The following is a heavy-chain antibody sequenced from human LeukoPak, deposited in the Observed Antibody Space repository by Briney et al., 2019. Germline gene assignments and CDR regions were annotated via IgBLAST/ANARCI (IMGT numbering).Heavy chain of an antibody. J-gene: IGHJ5*02. D-gene: IGHD2-15*01. Sequence: ASVKVSCKAAGYTFTGYYMFWVGQAPGQGLEWLGRINPNSGGTNYAQKFQGRVTMTRDTSISTAYMELSRLGSDDTAVYYCARGYCSGGSCYSVENWFDPWGQGTLVTVSS. CDR2: INPNSGGT. CDR3: ARGYCSGGSCYSVENWFDP. CDR1: GYTFTGYY. V-gene: IGHV1-2*06.